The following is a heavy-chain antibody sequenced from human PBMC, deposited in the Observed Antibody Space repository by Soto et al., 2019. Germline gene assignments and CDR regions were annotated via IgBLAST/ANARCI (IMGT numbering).Heavy chain of an antibody. CDR1: GGTLRSYA. Sequence: GQVVPSGAGGKKPGSSVKVSCKASGGTLRSYAIKWVRQAPGQGLEWMGGIIPIFGTANYAQKFQGRVTITADESTSTAYMELSSLRSEDTAVYYCAREGASGSHIGYWGQGTLVTVSS. CDR3: AREGASGSHIGY. J-gene: IGHJ4*02. V-gene: IGHV1-69*01. D-gene: IGHD3-22*01. CDR2: IIPIFGTA.